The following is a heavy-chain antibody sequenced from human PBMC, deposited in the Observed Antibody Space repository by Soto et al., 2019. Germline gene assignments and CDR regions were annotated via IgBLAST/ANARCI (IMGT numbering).Heavy chain of an antibody. CDR3: ARSSRSVAGHNWFDP. CDR2: IIPIFGTA. Sequence: ASVKVSCKASGGTFSSYAISWVRQAPGQGLEWMGEIIPIFGTANYAQKFQGRVTITADESTSTAYMELSSLRSEDTAVYYCARSSRSVAGHNWFDPWGQGTLVTVSS. V-gene: IGHV1-69*13. J-gene: IGHJ5*02. CDR1: GGTFSSYA. D-gene: IGHD6-19*01.